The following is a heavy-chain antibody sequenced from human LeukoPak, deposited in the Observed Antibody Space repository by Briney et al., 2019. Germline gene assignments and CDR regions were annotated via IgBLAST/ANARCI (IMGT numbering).Heavy chain of an antibody. Sequence: GGSLRLSCAASAFTFSNYNMNWVRQAPGKGLEWVSYISSSSSTIYYADSVKGRFTISRDNAKNSLYLQMNSLRAEDTAVYYCWRDKAAGPVDAFDIWGQGTMVTVSS. CDR1: AFTFSNYN. D-gene: IGHD6-13*01. CDR3: WRDKAAGPVDAFDI. CDR2: ISSSSSTI. J-gene: IGHJ3*02. V-gene: IGHV3-48*01.